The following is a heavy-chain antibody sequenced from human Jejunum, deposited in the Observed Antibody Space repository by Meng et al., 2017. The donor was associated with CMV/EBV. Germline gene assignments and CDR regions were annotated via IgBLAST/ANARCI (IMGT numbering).Heavy chain of an antibody. V-gene: IGHV3-23*03. D-gene: IGHD3-22*01. CDR2: AYGGGVTT. Sequence: SGVIFANYAMAWVRQAPGKGLEWVSIAYGGGVTTYSADFVKGRFTISRDNSMNTVFLQMNSLRTDDTAVYYCARGDSSGTSYFDYWGQGTLVTVSS. J-gene: IGHJ4*02. CDR1: GVIFANYA. CDR3: ARGDSSGTSYFDY.